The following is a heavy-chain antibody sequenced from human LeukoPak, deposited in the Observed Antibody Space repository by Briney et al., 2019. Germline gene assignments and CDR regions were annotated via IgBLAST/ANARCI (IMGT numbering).Heavy chain of an antibody. CDR2: ISGGGVTT. D-gene: IGHD3-16*01. Sequence: PWGSLRLSCVGSGFTSIAYALNWARQAPGKGLEWVSGISGGGVTTYYADSVKGRFTISRDNSKNTLYLQMNSLRADDTAIYYCARNQQLGGHSYYYYGMDVWGQGTTVTVSS. CDR1: GFTSIAYA. J-gene: IGHJ6*02. V-gene: IGHV3-23*01. CDR3: ARNQQLGGHSYYYYGMDV.